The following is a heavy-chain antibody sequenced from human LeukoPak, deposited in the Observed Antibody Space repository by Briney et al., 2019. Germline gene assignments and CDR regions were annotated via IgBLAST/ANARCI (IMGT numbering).Heavy chain of an antibody. V-gene: IGHV4-34*01. CDR3: ARDNLYSYCSSTSCQYYFDY. CDR2: INHSGST. J-gene: IGHJ4*02. CDR1: GGSFSDYY. D-gene: IGHD2-2*01. Sequence: SETLSLTCAVYGGSFSDYYWSWIRQPPGKGLEWIGEINHSGSTNYNPSLKSRVTISVDTSKNQFSLKPSSVTAADTAVYYCARDNLYSYCSSTSCQYYFDYWGQGTLVTVSS.